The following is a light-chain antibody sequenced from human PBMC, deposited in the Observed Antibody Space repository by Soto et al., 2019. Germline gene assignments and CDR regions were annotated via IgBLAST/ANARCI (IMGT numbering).Light chain of an antibody. Sequence: EIVLTQSPGTLSLSPGERATLSYRASQSVSSSYLAWYQQNPGQAPRLLIYGASSRATGIPDRFSGSGSGTDFTLTISRLEPEDFAVYFCQQYDSSPLTFGGGTKVEIK. CDR1: QSVSSSY. V-gene: IGKV3-20*01. J-gene: IGKJ4*01. CDR2: GAS. CDR3: QQYDSSPLT.